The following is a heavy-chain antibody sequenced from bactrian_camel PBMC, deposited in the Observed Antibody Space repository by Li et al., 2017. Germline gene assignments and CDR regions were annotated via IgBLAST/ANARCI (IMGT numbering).Heavy chain of an antibody. CDR1: AYTTGC. CDR2: IDSDGST. Sequence: HVQLVESGGDSVQPGGSLRLSCEGSAYTTGCMGWFRQAPGKEAEGVAAIDSDGSTSYADSVKGRFTISKDNARNTLYLQMNSLKPEDTAMYYCAADGMCPPYSGYWGQGTQVTVS. CDR3: AADGMCPPYSGY. J-gene: IGHJ6*01. V-gene: IGHV3S53*01.